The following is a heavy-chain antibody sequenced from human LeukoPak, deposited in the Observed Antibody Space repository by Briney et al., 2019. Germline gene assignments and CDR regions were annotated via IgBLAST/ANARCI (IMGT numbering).Heavy chain of an antibody. CDR2: ISAYNGNT. V-gene: IGHV1-18*01. D-gene: IGHD1-26*01. CDR1: GYTFTSYG. CDR3: ARDENVVIVGAVDYYYGMDV. J-gene: IGHJ6*02. Sequence: ASVKVSSKASGYTFTSYGISWVRQAPGQGLEWMGWISAYNGNTNYAQKLQGRGTMTTDTSTSTAYMELRSLRSDDTAVYYCARDENVVIVGAVDYYYGMDVWGQGTTVTVSS.